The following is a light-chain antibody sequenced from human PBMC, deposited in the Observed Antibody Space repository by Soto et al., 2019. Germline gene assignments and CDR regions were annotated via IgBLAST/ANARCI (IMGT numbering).Light chain of an antibody. J-gene: IGKJ1*01. CDR3: QQYGGSFPCT. CDR2: GAS. CDR1: QTVNNNY. V-gene: IGKV3-20*01. Sequence: EIVLTQPPGPLSVSPGDRVTLSCRASQTVNNNYLAWYQQKPGQAPRLLIYGASTPATGTPARFSGSGPGTHFTLHVSRLEPDDFAVYYCQQYGGSFPCTFGPGTKVDMK.